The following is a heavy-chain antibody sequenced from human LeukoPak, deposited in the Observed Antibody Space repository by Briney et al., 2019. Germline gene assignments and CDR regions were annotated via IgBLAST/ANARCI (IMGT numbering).Heavy chain of an antibody. CDR1: GGSITTTNY. D-gene: IGHD1-26*01. CDR2: ISLAGRT. J-gene: IGHJ4*02. V-gene: IGHV4-4*02. CDR3: SRESGPFCPFGH. Sequence: PSETLSLTCGVSGGSITTTNYWRWVRQPPGGGLEWIGEISLAGRTRYNPSLQSRVHISIDESKNHLYLNLASVTAADTAVYYCSRESGPFCPFGHWGQGTLVAVTS.